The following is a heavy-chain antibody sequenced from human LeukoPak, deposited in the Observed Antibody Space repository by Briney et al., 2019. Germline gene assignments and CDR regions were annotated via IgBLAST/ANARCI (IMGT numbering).Heavy chain of an antibody. V-gene: IGHV3-23*01. J-gene: IGHJ5*02. CDR1: GFTFSSYA. Sequence: GGSLRLSCAASGFTFSSYAMSWVRQAPGKGLEWVSAISASGGTTYSADSVKGRFTISRDNSKNTLYLQMSGLRAEDTAVYYCAKEPREYCSSTSCPNWIDPWGQGTLVTVSS. CDR2: ISASGGTT. D-gene: IGHD2-2*01. CDR3: AKEPREYCSSTSCPNWIDP.